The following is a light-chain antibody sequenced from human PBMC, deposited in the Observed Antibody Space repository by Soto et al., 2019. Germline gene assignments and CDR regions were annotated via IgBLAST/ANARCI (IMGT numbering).Light chain of an antibody. J-gene: IGKJ1*01. Sequence: EIVLTQSPGTLSLSPGGRATLSCRASQSVSSSYLAWYQQKPGQSPRLLIHGTSTRGSGVPAKFSGSGSRTEFTLTISSLQSEDSAVYFCQQYGYSPRMFGQGTKV. CDR1: QSVSSSY. V-gene: IGKV3-20*01. CDR3: QQYGYSPRM. CDR2: GTS.